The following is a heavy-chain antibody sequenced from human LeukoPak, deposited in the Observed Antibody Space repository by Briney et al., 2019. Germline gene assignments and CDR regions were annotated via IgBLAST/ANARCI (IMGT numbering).Heavy chain of an antibody. CDR1: GGSISTYY. CDR2: IYYSGST. D-gene: IGHD1-26*01. J-gene: IGHJ6*03. Sequence: SSETLSLTCTVSGGSISTYYWTWIRQPPGKGLEWIGNIYYSGSTNYNPSLKSRVTISLDTSKNQFPLKLTSVTAADTAVYYCARAVEATQGGHYYYYYMDVWGKGATVTVSS. V-gene: IGHV4-59*01. CDR3: ARAVEATQGGHYYYYYMDV.